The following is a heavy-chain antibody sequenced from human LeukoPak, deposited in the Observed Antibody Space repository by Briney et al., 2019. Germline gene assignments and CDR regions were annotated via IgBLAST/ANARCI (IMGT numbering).Heavy chain of an antibody. CDR1: GYSLTSYW. V-gene: IGHV5-51*01. Sequence: GESLKISCQGSGYSLTSYWLGWVRQMPGKGLECMWIIYSGDSDTRYSASCQGQVTISADKSISTAYLQWSSLKASDTAMYYCARSLIRYFDWSSSGWFDPWGQGTLVTVSS. CDR2: IYSGDSDT. J-gene: IGHJ5*02. D-gene: IGHD3-9*01. CDR3: ARSLIRYFDWSSSGWFDP.